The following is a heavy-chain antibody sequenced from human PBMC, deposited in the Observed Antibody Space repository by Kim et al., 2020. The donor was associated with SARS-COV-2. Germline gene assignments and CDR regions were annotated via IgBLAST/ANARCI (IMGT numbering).Heavy chain of an antibody. CDR2: IYYSGST. Sequence: SETLSLTCTVSGGSISSSSYYWGWIRQPPGKGLEWIGSIYYSGSTYYNPSLKSRVTISVDTSKNQFSLKLSSVTAADTAVYYCARLMEQWLENWYFDLWGRGTLVTVSS. CDR3: ARLMEQWLENWYFDL. V-gene: IGHV4-39*01. D-gene: IGHD6-19*01. J-gene: IGHJ2*01. CDR1: GGSISSSSYY.